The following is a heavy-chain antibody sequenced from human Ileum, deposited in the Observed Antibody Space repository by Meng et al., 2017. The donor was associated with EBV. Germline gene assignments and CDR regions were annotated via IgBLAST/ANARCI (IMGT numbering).Heavy chain of an antibody. CDR2: ISRNGDTI. D-gene: IGHD4-17*01. Sequence: QVQLVESGGGLVKPGGALRLACGPSGFTFADYYFSWIRQAPGKGLEWISYISRNGDTIYYADSVKGRFTISRDNAKSSLYLQMDSLRAEDTAVYYCARDTEEDYASTTFDYWGQGTLVTVSS. V-gene: IGHV3-11*01. CDR1: GFTFADYY. CDR3: ARDTEEDYASTTFDY. J-gene: IGHJ4*02.